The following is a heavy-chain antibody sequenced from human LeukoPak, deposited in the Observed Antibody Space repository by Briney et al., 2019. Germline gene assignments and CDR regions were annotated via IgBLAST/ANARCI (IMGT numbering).Heavy chain of an antibody. CDR2: IHVGNGNT. CDR1: RYPFTSYA. D-gene: IGHD3-10*01. CDR3: ARVDGSGPNAPNDC. V-gene: IGHV1-3*01. Sequence: ASVKVSCKASRYPFTSYAMHWVRQAPGQRLEWMGWIHVGNGNTEYSQKFQGRVTITRDTPATTTYMELSSLRSEDTAVYYYARVDGSGPNAPNDCWGQGSLVTVSS. J-gene: IGHJ4*02.